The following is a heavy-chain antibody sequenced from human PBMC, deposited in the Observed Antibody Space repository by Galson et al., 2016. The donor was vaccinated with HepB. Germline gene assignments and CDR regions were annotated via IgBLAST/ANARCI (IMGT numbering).Heavy chain of an antibody. CDR2: ISTVNGDT. CDR1: GYTFTNYG. V-gene: IGHV1-18*04. J-gene: IGHJ1*01. CDR3: ARAALTMAETRYFPH. Sequence: SVKVSCKASGYTFTNYGFAWVRQAPGQGLEWMGWISTVNGDTNFGQRLQDRVTLTTDTSTNTAYMELRSLRSDDTAVYYCARAALTMAETRYFPHWGQGTLVTVAS. D-gene: IGHD1-7*01.